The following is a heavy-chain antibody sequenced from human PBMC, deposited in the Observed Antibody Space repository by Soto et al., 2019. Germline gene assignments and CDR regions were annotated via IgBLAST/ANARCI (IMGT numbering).Heavy chain of an antibody. J-gene: IGHJ6*02. V-gene: IGHV1-18*01. CDR1: GYTFTRYG. CDR2: ISGYNGDT. CDR3: AKNGQPPYYYYGMDV. D-gene: IGHD2-8*01. Sequence: QGQLVQSGAEVKKPGASVKVSCKASGYTFTRYGISWVRQAPGHGLEWMGWISGYNGDTKYAQKFQGRVTMTVDTSTTTAYMELRSLTSDARAVYYCAKNGQPPYYYYGMDVWGQGTTVTVSS.